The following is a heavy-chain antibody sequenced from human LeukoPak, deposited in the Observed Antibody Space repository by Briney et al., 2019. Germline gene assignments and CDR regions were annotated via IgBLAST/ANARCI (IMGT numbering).Heavy chain of an antibody. Sequence: ASVKVSCKASGYSFTSYGISWVRQAPGQGLEWMGWISAYNGHTNYAQKFQGRVSMTTDTSTSTAYMELRSLRSEDTAVYYCARAPPGRECYKPPYFDLWGRGTLVTVSS. D-gene: IGHD5-24*01. V-gene: IGHV1-18*01. CDR3: ARAPPGRECYKPPYFDL. CDR1: GYSFTSYG. CDR2: ISAYNGHT. J-gene: IGHJ2*01.